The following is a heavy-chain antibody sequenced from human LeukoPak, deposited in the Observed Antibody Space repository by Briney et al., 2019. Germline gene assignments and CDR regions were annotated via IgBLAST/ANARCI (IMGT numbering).Heavy chain of an antibody. Sequence: ASVKVSCKASGYSFTDFFIHWVRQAPGQGLEWMGRINPSTGGTNSAQRFQGRVTMTRDTSISSAYMELSSLRSDDTALYYCARGLQWGDYNWFDPWGQGTLVTVSS. D-gene: IGHD2-21*02. CDR3: ARGLQWGDYNWFDP. CDR1: GYSFTDFF. V-gene: IGHV1-2*06. CDR2: INPSTGGT. J-gene: IGHJ5*02.